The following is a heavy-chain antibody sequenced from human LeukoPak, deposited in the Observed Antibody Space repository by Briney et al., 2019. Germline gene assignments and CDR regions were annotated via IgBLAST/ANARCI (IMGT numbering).Heavy chain of an antibody. CDR1: GYTFTTYG. J-gene: IGHJ4*02. CDR3: ARSNYDILTGYYRSAFDY. Sequence: ASVKVSCKASGYTFTTYGISWVRQAPGQGLEWVGWISTYNGNTNYAQRLQDRVTMTTDTATRITYMELRSLRSEDTAVYYCARSNYDILTGYYRSAFDYWGQGTLVTVSS. CDR2: ISTYNGNT. D-gene: IGHD3-9*01. V-gene: IGHV1-18*01.